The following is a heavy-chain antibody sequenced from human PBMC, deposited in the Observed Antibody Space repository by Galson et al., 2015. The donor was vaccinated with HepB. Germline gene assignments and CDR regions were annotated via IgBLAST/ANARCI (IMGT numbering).Heavy chain of an antibody. Sequence: SVKLSCKASGVTFSSYAISWVRQAPGQGLEWMGGIIPSFGTVNYAQKFQGRVTITADESTSTAYMELSSLRSEDTAVYYCARDQGGSFSKWKYAFDIWGQGTMVTVSS. J-gene: IGHJ3*02. D-gene: IGHD3-10*01. CDR3: ARDQGGSFSKWKYAFDI. CDR1: GVTFSSYA. V-gene: IGHV1-69*13. CDR2: IIPSFGTV.